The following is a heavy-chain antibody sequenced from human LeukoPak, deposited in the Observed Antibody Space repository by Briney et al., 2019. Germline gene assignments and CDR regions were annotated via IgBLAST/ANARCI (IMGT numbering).Heavy chain of an antibody. D-gene: IGHD2-8*01. Sequence: SETLSLTCAVYGGSFSGYYWSWIRQPPGKGLEWIGEINHSGSTNYNPSLKSRVTISVDTSKNQFSLKLSSVTAADTAVYYCARGWKTGPIVLMAALAFGYWGQGTLVTVSS. CDR2: INHSGST. CDR1: GGSFSGYY. V-gene: IGHV4-34*01. J-gene: IGHJ4*02. CDR3: ARGWKTGPIVLMAALAFGY.